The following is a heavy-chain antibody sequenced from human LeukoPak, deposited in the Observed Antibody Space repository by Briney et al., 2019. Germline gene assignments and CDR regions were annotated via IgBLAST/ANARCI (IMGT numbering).Heavy chain of an antibody. CDR2: INHSGST. Sequence: RSAETLCLTCTVYDGSFSGYYWSWIRQPPGKGLEWIGEINHSGSTNYRPSLKSRVTISVDTSKNQFSLKLNSVTAADTAVYYCTRALGSYSGYDYFWFDPWGQGTLVTVSS. V-gene: IGHV4-34*01. CDR1: DGSFSGYY. CDR3: TRALGSYSGYDYFWFDP. J-gene: IGHJ5*02. D-gene: IGHD5-12*01.